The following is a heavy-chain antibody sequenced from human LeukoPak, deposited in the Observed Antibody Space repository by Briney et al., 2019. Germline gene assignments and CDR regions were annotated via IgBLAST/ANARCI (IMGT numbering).Heavy chain of an antibody. CDR1: GYTFTGYY. CDR2: INPNSGGT. J-gene: IGHJ5*02. Sequence: ASVKVSCKASGYTFTGYYMHWVRQAPGQGLEWMGWINPNSGGTNYAQKFQGRVTMTRDTSISTAYMELSSLRSEDTAVYYCARRSPPAARYNWFDPWGQGTLVTVSS. V-gene: IGHV1-2*02. D-gene: IGHD2-2*01. CDR3: ARRSPPAARYNWFDP.